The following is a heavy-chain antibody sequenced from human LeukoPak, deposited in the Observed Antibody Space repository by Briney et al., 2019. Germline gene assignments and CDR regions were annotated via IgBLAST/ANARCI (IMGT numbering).Heavy chain of an antibody. CDR2: INPKSGGT. V-gene: IGHV1-2*02. J-gene: IGHJ5*02. Sequence: ASVKVSCKPSGYTFTDYFLHWVRQAPGQGLEWMGWINPKSGGTNYAQNFQGRVTMTRDTSISTVYMEVNSLTSDDTAVYYCARGYEYGWFDPWGQGSLVTVSS. CDR3: ARGYEYGWFDP. CDR1: GYTFTDYF. D-gene: IGHD3-16*01.